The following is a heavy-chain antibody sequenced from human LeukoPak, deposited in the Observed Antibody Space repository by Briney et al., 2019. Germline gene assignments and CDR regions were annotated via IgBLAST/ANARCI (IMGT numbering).Heavy chain of an antibody. CDR2: INEDGSDK. V-gene: IGHV3-7*01. D-gene: IGHD3-22*01. CDR1: GFTFCHYW. CDR3: VSWGGKYYETSDYSLAPSNS. Sequence: PGGSLRLSCAAFGFTFCHYWMSWIRQAPGKGLKWAAHINEDGSDKYYVDSVKGRFTISRDNAKNSLYLQMNSLRAEDTAVYYCVSWGGKYYETSDYSLAPSNSWGQGTLVTLSS. J-gene: IGHJ4*02.